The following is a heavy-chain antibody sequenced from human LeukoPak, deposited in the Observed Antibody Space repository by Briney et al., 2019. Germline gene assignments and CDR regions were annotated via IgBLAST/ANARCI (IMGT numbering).Heavy chain of an antibody. CDR2: IYYSGST. CDR3: ARGPFDY. V-gene: IGHV4-59*01. CDR1: GGSISSYY. Sequence: PPETLSLTCTVSGGSISSYYWSWIRQPPGKGLEWIGYIYYSGSTNYNPSLKSRVTISVDTSKNQFSLKLSSVTAADTAVYYCARGPFDYWGQGTLVTVSS. J-gene: IGHJ4*02.